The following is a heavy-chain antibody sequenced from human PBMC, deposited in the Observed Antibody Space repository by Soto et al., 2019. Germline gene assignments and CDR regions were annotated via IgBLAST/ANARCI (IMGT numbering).Heavy chain of an antibody. CDR1: GFTFSSYW. CDR3: ARDGYCTNGVCYGRNWFDP. CDR2: IKQDGSEK. V-gene: IGHV3-7*05. D-gene: IGHD2-8*01. Sequence: GGSLRLSCAASGFTFSSYWMSWVRQAPGKGLEWVANIKQDGSEKYYVDSVKGRFTISRDNAKNSLYLQMNSLRAEDTAVYYCARDGYCTNGVCYGRNWFDPWGRGTLVTVSS. J-gene: IGHJ5*02.